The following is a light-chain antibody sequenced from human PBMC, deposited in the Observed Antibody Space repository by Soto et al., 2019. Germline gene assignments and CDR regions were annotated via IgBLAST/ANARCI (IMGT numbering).Light chain of an antibody. J-gene: IGKJ1*01. V-gene: IGKV3-11*01. CDR3: QQSYSWPPT. CDR1: QSVSTY. CDR2: GPS. Sequence: EIVLTQSPATLSLSPGERATLSCRASQSVSTYLAWYQQKPGQAPRLLIYGPSNRATGIPARFSGSGSGTDFTLTISSLEAEDFAVYYCQQSYSWPPTFGPGTKVDIK.